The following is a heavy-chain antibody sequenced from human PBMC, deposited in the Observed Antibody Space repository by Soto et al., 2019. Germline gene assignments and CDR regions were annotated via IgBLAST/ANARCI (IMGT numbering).Heavy chain of an antibody. CDR1: GGTFSSYS. V-gene: IGHV1-69*13. CDR2: IVPIFGTA. J-gene: IGHJ6*02. D-gene: IGHD2-2*01. Sequence: SVKVSCKASGGTFSSYSISWVRQAPGQGLEWMGGIVPIFGTANYAQKFQGRVTITADESTSTAYMELSSLRSEDTAVYYCARDSRDCSSTSCYELPGYYYYGMDVWGQGTTVTVSS. CDR3: ARDSRDCSSTSCYELPGYYYYGMDV.